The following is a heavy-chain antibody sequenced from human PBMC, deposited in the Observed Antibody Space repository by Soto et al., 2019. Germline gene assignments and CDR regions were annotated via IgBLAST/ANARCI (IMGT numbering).Heavy chain of an antibody. CDR3: ARDYPSSYPWYYYGMDV. CDR1: GFTFSNYA. CDR2: ITSNGGYT. D-gene: IGHD6-13*01. V-gene: IGHV3-64*01. J-gene: IGHJ6*02. Sequence: HPGGSLRLSCAASGFTFSNYAMHWVRQAPGKGLECVSAITSNGGYTDYSSSVKGRLTISRDNSKNTLYLQMNSLRAEDTAVYFCARDYPSSYPWYYYGMDVWGQGTTVTVSS.